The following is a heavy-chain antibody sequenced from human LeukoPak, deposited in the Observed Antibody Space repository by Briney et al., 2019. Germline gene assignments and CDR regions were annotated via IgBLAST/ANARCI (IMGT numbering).Heavy chain of an antibody. V-gene: IGHV3-48*02. J-gene: IGHJ4*02. CDR3: ARDLDYYGSGNDY. Sequence: GGSLRLSCAASGFTSSRYRMNWVRQAPGKGLEWVSYISNRISTIYYADSVKGRFTISRDNAKNSLYLQMNSLRDEDTAVYYCARDLDYYGSGNDYWGQGTLVTVSS. CDR2: ISNRISTI. D-gene: IGHD3-10*01. CDR1: GFTSSRYR.